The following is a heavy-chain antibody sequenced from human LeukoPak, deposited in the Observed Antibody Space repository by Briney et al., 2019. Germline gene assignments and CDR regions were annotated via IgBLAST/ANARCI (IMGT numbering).Heavy chain of an antibody. CDR2: IRGSGDST. CDR3: AKDGISGWYGNHFDF. CDR1: GFTFSSYA. D-gene: IGHD6-19*01. J-gene: IGHJ4*02. V-gene: IGHV3-23*01. Sequence: GGSLRVSCAASGFTFSSYAMNWVRQAPGKGLEWVSSIRGSGDSTCYADSVKGRFIISRDNSKNTLYLQISSLRVEDTAIYYCAKDGISGWYGNHFDFWGQGTLVTGSS.